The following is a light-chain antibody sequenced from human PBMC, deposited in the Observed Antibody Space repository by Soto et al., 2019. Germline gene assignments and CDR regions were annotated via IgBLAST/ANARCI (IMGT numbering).Light chain of an antibody. V-gene: IGKV3-20*01. CDR2: GST. Sequence: EIVLTQSPGTLSLSPGERATLSCRASQSVSSSYLAWYQQKPGQAPRLLIYGSTSRATCIPDRFSGSGSGTDFTLTISRLEPEDFAVYYCQQYGSSWTFGQGPKVEIK. CDR1: QSVSSSY. CDR3: QQYGSSWT. J-gene: IGKJ1*01.